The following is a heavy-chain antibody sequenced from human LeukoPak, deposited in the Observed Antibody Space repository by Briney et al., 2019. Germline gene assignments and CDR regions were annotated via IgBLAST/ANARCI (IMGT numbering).Heavy chain of an antibody. Sequence: GGSLRLSCSASGFTFNAYGMGWVRQAPGKGLEWVSAIGGSGGSTFYADSVKGRFTVSRDNSKNTLYLQLNTLTAEDTAVYYCAKVPTLNYYYNGVDVWGQGTTVTVSS. D-gene: IGHD1-1*01. CDR1: GFTFNAYG. CDR2: IGGSGGST. J-gene: IGHJ6*02. V-gene: IGHV3-23*01. CDR3: AKVPTLNYYYNGVDV.